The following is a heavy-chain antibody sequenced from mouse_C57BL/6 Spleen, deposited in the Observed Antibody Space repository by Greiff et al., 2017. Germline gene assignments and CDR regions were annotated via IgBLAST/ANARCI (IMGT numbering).Heavy chain of an antibody. CDR2: INPGSGGT. Sequence: VQLQQSGAELVRPGTSVKVSCKASGYAFTNYLIEWVKQRPGQGLEWIGVINPGSGGTNYNEKFKGKATLTADKSSSTAYMQLSSLTSEDSAVYFCARSDSYYYGSSYGFAYWGQGTLVTVSA. CDR1: GYAFTNYL. V-gene: IGHV1-54*01. CDR3: ARSDSYYYGSSYGFAY. J-gene: IGHJ3*01. D-gene: IGHD1-1*01.